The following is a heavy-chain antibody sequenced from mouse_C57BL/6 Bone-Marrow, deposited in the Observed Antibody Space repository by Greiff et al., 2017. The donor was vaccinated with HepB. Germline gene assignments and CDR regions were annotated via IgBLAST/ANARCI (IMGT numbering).Heavy chain of an antibody. J-gene: IGHJ4*01. V-gene: IGHV7-1*01. CDR1: GFTFSDFY. Sequence: DVKLVESGGGLVQSGRSLRLSCATSGFTFSDFYMEWVRQAPGKGLEWIAASRNKANDYTTEYSASVKGRFIVSRDTSQSILYLQMTALRAEDTAMYYCARDASDGYFPMDYWGEGTSVTVSS. CDR3: ARDASDGYFPMDY. CDR2: SRNKANDYTT. D-gene: IGHD2-3*01.